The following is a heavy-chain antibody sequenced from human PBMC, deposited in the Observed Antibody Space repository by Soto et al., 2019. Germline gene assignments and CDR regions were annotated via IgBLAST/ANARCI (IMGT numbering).Heavy chain of an antibody. V-gene: IGHV3-33*01. D-gene: IGHD5-12*01. Sequence: GGSLRLSCAASGFTFSSYGMHWVRQAPGKGLEWVAVIWYDGSNKYYADSVKGRFTISRDNSKNTLYLQMNSLRAEDTAVYYCARDQGGYDYASTEDYWGQGTLVTVSS. J-gene: IGHJ4*02. CDR1: GFTFSSYG. CDR3: ARDQGGYDYASTEDY. CDR2: IWYDGSNK.